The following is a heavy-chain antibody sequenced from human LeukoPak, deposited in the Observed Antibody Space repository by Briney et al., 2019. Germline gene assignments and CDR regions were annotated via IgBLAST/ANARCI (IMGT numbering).Heavy chain of an antibody. D-gene: IGHD5-24*01. Sequence: SVKVSCKASGGTFSSYAISWVRQAPGQGLEWMGGIIPIFGTANYAQKFQGRVTITADESTSTAYMELSSLRSDDTAVYYCAREGGRDGYNHKNRDDYWGQGTLVTVSS. CDR3: AREGGRDGYNHKNRDDY. J-gene: IGHJ4*02. CDR2: IIPIFGTA. V-gene: IGHV1-69*13. CDR1: GGTFSSYA.